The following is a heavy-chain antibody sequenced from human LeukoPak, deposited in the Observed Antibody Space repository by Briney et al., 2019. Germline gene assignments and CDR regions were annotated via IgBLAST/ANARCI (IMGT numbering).Heavy chain of an antibody. Sequence: GGSLRLSCAASGFTFSNAWMSWVRQAPGKGLEWVGRIKSKTDGGTTDYAAPVKGRFTISRDDSKNTPYLQMNSLKTEDTAVYYCTTVTMVRGVITDYFDYWGQGTLVTVSS. D-gene: IGHD3-10*01. CDR3: TTVTMVRGVITDYFDY. CDR2: IKSKTDGGTT. CDR1: GFTFSNAW. V-gene: IGHV3-15*01. J-gene: IGHJ4*02.